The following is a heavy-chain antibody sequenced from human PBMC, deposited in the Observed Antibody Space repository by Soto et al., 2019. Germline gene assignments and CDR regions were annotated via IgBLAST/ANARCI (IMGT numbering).Heavy chain of an antibody. Sequence: QGQLVQSGAEGKKPGGSVKVSCKASGYTFTSYGITWVRQAPGQGLEWMGWISAYNGNTNYAQKLQGTVTMTTDTSTSTAYMELRSLRSADTAVYYCARGYRRSWEYYYWGQGTLVTVSS. CDR1: GYTFTSYG. V-gene: IGHV1-18*01. CDR2: ISAYNGNT. CDR3: ARGYRRSWEYYY. J-gene: IGHJ4*02. D-gene: IGHD6-13*01.